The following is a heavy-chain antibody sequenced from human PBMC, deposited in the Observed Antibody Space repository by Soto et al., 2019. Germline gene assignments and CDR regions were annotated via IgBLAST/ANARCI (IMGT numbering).Heavy chain of an antibody. D-gene: IGHD5-18*01. V-gene: IGHV3-30-3*01. J-gene: IGHJ2*01. CDR2: ISNDGSSE. Sequence: QVQLVESGGGVVQPGRSLRISCAATGFSFNFYAMYWVRQAPGKGLEWVAMISNDGSSENYADSVRGRFIISRDNSKKTLVLQMNSLRPEDTATYYCVRDSGANYGTFWYFDLWGRGTLVTVSS. CDR1: GFSFNFYA. CDR3: VRDSGANYGTFWYFDL.